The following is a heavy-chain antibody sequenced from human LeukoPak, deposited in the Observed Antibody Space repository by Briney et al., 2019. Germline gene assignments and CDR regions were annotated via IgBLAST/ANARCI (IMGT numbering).Heavy chain of an antibody. CDR2: IYFSGGT. Sequence: SETLSLTCTVSGASVSSSDYYWGWIRQPPGKRLEWIGNIYFSGGTYYNPSLKSRVTMSVDTSNNQFSLKLSSVTATDTAVYYCARLFIRDIVVVPAASIDSWGQGTLVTVSS. CDR1: GASVSSSDYY. V-gene: IGHV4-39*01. CDR3: ARLFIRDIVVVPAASIDS. D-gene: IGHD2-2*01. J-gene: IGHJ4*02.